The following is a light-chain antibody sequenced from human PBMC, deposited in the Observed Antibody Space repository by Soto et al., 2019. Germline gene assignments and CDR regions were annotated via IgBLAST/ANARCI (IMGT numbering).Light chain of an antibody. V-gene: IGKV3-20*01. CDR3: QQYGSPIT. CDR2: GAS. Sequence: EIVLPQSPGPLSLSPGERSTLSCMASQSVSSSYLAWYQQKPGQAPRLLIYGASSRATGIPDRFSGSGSGTDFTLTISRLEPEDFAVYYCQQYGSPITFGQGTRLEIK. J-gene: IGKJ5*01. CDR1: QSVSSSY.